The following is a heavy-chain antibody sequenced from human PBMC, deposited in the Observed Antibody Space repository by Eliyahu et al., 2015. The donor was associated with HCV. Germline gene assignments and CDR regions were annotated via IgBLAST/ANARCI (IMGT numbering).Heavy chain of an antibody. V-gene: IGHV3-53*01. CDR2: IDSGSDT. CDR3: AGMQTYYYDGRGHYHWFNP. Sequence: EVQLVESGXGMVQPGASLRLSCVVSSLNVSSNYLAWVRQAPGKGLEWVSHIDSGSDTFYGDSVKGRFTISRDTSQNTLYLQMNNLRTEDTALYYCAGMQTYYYDGRGHYHWFNPWGQGTLVTVSS. D-gene: IGHD3-22*01. J-gene: IGHJ5*02. CDR1: SLNVSSNY.